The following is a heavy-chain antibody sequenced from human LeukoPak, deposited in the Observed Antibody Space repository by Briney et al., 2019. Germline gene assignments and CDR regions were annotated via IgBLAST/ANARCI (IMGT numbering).Heavy chain of an antibody. J-gene: IGHJ4*02. CDR3: AREPPGTTGTTRAFDY. Sequence: GSLRLSCAASGFTFSSYAMHWVRQAPGKGLEWGAVISYDGSNKYYADSVKGRFTISRDNSKNTLYLQMNSLRAEDTAVYYCAREPPGTTGTTRAFDYWGQGTLVTVSS. CDR2: ISYDGSNK. CDR1: GFTFSSYA. D-gene: IGHD1-1*01. V-gene: IGHV3-30*04.